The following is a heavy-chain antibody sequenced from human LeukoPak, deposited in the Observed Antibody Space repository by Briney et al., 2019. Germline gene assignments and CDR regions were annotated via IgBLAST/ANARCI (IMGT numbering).Heavy chain of an antibody. Sequence: PSETLSLTCAVYGGSFSGYYWSWIRQPPGKGLEWIGEINHSGSTNYNPSLKGRVTISVDTSKNQFSLKLSSVTAAGTAVYYCARGWNSSGWYRYYYYMDVWGKGTTVTVSS. J-gene: IGHJ6*03. V-gene: IGHV4-34*01. CDR3: ARGWNSSGWYRYYYYMDV. CDR1: GGSFSGYY. CDR2: INHSGST. D-gene: IGHD6-19*01.